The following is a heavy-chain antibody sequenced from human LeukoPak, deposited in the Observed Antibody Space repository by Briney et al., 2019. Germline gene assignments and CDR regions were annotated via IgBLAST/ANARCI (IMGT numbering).Heavy chain of an antibody. J-gene: IGHJ5*02. V-gene: IGHV4-34*01. D-gene: IGHD3-22*01. CDR2: INHSGST. CDR3: ARVNGRRDYDRRGNWFDP. Sequence: SETLSLTCAVYGGSFSGYYWSWIRQPPGKGLEWIGEINHSGSTNYNPSLKSRVTISVDTSKNQFSLKLSSVTAADTAVYYCARVNGRRDYDRRGNWFDPSGEGTLWSVSS. CDR1: GGSFSGYY.